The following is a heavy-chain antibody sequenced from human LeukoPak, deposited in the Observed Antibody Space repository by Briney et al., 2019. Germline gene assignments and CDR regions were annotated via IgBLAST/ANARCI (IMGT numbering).Heavy chain of an antibody. CDR2: IYHSGST. D-gene: IGHD3-3*01. Sequence: SETLSLTCTVSGYSISSGYYWGWIRQPPGKGLEWIGSIYHSGSTYYNPSLKSRVTISVDTSKNQFSLKLSSVTAADTAVYYCARQPLRFLEWSRTYYFDYWGQGTLVTVSS. CDR1: GYSISSGYY. J-gene: IGHJ4*02. CDR3: ARQPLRFLEWSRTYYFDY. V-gene: IGHV4-38-2*02.